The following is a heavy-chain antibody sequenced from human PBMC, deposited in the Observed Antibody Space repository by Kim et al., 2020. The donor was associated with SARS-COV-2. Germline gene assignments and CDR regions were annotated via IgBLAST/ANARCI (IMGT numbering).Heavy chain of an antibody. J-gene: IGHJ4*02. CDR3: ARGPGDYDILTGYYLTDY. D-gene: IGHD3-9*01. V-gene: IGHV1-69*13. Sequence: SVKVSCKASGCTFSSYAIIWVRQAPGQGLEWMGGIIPIFGTANYAQKFQGRVTITADESTSTAYMELSSLRSEDTAVYYCARGPGDYDILTGYYLTDYWGQGTLVTVSS. CDR2: IIPIFGTA. CDR1: GCTFSSYA.